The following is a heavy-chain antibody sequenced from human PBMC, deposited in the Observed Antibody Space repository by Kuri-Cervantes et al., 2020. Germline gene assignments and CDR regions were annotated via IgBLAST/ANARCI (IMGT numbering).Heavy chain of an antibody. V-gene: IGHV4-59*12. CDR3: ARAGSSWSRTIDFDV. Sequence: GSLRLSCTVSGGSISSYYWSWIRQHPGKGLEWIGYIYHSGSTHYNPSLQSRLTISRDTSKNQFSLKLTSVTAADTAVYYCARAGSSWSRTIDFDVWGQGSMVTVSS. CDR2: IYHSGST. CDR1: GGSISSYY. J-gene: IGHJ3*01. D-gene: IGHD6-13*01.